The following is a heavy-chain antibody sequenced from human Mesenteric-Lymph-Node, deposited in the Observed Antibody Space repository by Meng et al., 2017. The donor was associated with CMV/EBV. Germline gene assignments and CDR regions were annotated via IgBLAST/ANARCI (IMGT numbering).Heavy chain of an antibody. CDR3: ARGVVPAAIVHWFDP. D-gene: IGHD2-2*01. J-gene: IGHJ5*02. CDR1: GYSFTSYW. Sequence: KVSCKGSGYSFTSYWIGWVRQMPGKGLEWMGIIYPGDSDTRYSPSLQGQVTISADKSISTAYLQWSSLKASDTAMYYCARGVVPAAIVHWFDPWGQGTLVTVSS. V-gene: IGHV5-51*01. CDR2: IYPGDSDT.